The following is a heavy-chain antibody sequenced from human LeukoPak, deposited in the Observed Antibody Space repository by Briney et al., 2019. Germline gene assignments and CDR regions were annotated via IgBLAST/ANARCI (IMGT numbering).Heavy chain of an antibody. CDR2: ISSSSSTI. J-gene: IGHJ6*02. CDR1: GFTFSSYS. V-gene: IGHV3-48*04. CDR3: ARRGIAVAGTNYYYGMDV. D-gene: IGHD6-19*01. Sequence: GGSLRLSCAASGFTFSSYSMNWVRQAPGKGLEWVSYISSSSSTIYYADSVKGRFTISRDNAKNSLYLQMNSLRAEDTAVYYCARRGIAVAGTNYYYGMDVWGQGTTVTVSS.